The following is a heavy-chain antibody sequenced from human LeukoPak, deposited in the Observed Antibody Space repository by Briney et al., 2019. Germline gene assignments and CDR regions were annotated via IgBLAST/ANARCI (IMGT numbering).Heavy chain of an antibody. Sequence: PSETLXXXXXXXXGSFXGXYXXWXRXXXGKXXXXIXEIXXXXXXNYNPSLKRRVTISVDTSKNQFSLRRSSVTAADTAVYYCARVSRHYDSSGYYIQKLLYFDYWGQGTLVTVSS. CDR2: IXXXXXX. V-gene: IGHV4-34*01. J-gene: IGHJ4*02. CDR1: XGSFXGXY. D-gene: IGHD3-22*01. CDR3: ARVSRHYDSSGYYIQKLLYFDY.